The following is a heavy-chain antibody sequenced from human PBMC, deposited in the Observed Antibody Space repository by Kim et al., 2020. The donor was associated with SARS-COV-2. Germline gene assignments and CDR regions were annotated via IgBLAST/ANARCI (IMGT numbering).Heavy chain of an antibody. J-gene: IGHJ4*02. CDR3: AKELNYDYVWGSSYFDY. D-gene: IGHD3-16*01. CDR2: ISWDGGST. Sequence: GGSLRLSCAASGFTFDDYTMHWVRQAPGKGLEWVSLISWDGGSTYYADSVKGRFTISRDNSKNSLYLQMNSLRTEDTALYYCAKELNYDYVWGSSYFDYWGQGTLVTVSS. V-gene: IGHV3-43*01. CDR1: GFTFDDYT.